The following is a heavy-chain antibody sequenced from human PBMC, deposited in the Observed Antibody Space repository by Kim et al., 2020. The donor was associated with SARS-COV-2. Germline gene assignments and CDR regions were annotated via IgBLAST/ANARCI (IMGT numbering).Heavy chain of an antibody. J-gene: IGHJ4*02. Sequence: GGSLRLSCAVSGFTFSTSYMSWVRQAPAKGLEWVANINPDGSEKYYVDSMEGRFTISRDNAKNSVYLQMNSLRAEDTAIYYCVRDPYRGAVDYWGQGTLV. CDR1: GFTFSTSY. CDR3: VRDPYRGAVDY. D-gene: IGHD6-19*01. CDR2: INPDGSEK. V-gene: IGHV3-7*03.